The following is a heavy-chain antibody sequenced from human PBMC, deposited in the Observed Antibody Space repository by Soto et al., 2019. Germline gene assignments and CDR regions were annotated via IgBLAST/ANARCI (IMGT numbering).Heavy chain of an antibody. Sequence: SETLSLTCTVSGGSISSGDYYWSWIRQPPGKGLEWIGYIYYSGSTYYNPSLKSRVTISVDTSKNQFSLKLSSVTAADTAVYYCARYSSSWYGYYGMDVWGQGTTVTVSS. J-gene: IGHJ6*02. CDR1: GGSISSGDYY. CDR3: ARYSSSWYGYYGMDV. D-gene: IGHD6-13*01. V-gene: IGHV4-30-4*01. CDR2: IYYSGST.